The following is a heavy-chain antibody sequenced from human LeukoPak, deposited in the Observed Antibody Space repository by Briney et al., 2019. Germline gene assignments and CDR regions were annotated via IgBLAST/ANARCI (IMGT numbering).Heavy chain of an antibody. CDR2: FSRSGPDT. Sequence: GGSLRLSCAASGFTFGSSAMSWVRQAPGKGPEWVSTFSRSGPDTYYADSVKGRFTISRDNSKNTLYLQMNSLRAEDTAVYYCAKDPDIVVVPAAMLAYFDYWGQGTLVTVSS. V-gene: IGHV3-23*01. CDR3: AKDPDIVVVPAAMLAYFDY. J-gene: IGHJ4*02. CDR1: GFTFGSSA. D-gene: IGHD2-2*01.